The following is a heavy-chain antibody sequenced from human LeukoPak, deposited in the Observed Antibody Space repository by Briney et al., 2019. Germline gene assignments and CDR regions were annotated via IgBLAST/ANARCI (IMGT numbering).Heavy chain of an antibody. CDR1: GFSFSGYS. D-gene: IGHD2-2*01. J-gene: IGHJ4*02. CDR2: ISPSSSYI. V-gene: IGHV3-21*01. CDR3: ARGRGCSSMSCYPAY. Sequence: GGSLRLSCAASGFSFSGYSINWVRQAPGKGLEWVSSISPSSSYIYYADSVKGRFTISRDNAKNSPYLQMNSLRADDTAVYYCARGRGCSSMSCYPAYWGEGTLVSVSS.